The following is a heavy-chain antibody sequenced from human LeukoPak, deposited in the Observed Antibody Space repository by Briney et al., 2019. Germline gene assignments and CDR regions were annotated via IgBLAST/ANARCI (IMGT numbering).Heavy chain of an antibody. Sequence: GASVKVSCKASGYTFTSYGISWVRQAPGQGLEWMGWISAYNGNTNYAQKLQGRVTMTTDTSTSTAYMELRSLRSDDPAVYYCARVDRSGSYYQRAPIDYWGQGTLVTVSS. V-gene: IGHV1-18*01. D-gene: IGHD1-26*01. CDR1: GYTFTSYG. J-gene: IGHJ4*02. CDR3: ARVDRSGSYYQRAPIDY. CDR2: ISAYNGNT.